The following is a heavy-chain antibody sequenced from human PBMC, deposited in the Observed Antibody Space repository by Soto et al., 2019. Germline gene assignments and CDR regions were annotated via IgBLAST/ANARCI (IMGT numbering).Heavy chain of an antibody. V-gene: IGHV3-48*02. Sequence: EVQLVESGGGLVQPGGSLRLSCAASGFTCSSYSMNWVRQAPGKGLEWVSYISLTSSTIYYADSVKGRFTISRDNAKNSLYLQMNSLRDEDTAVHYCTRDNGIAGSFDPWGQGTLVTVSS. D-gene: IGHD6-13*01. CDR3: TRDNGIAGSFDP. CDR1: GFTCSSYS. CDR2: ISLTSSTI. J-gene: IGHJ5*02.